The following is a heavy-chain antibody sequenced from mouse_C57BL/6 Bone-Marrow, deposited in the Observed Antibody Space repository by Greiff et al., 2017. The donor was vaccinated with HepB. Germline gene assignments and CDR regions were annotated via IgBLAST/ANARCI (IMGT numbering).Heavy chain of an antibody. CDR3: ARLCSFFDY. Sequence: QVQLQQPGAELVMPGASVKLSCKASGYTFTSYWMHWVKQRPGQGLEWIGEIDPSDSYTNYNQKFKGKSTLTVDKSSSTAYMQLSSLTSEDSAVYYCARLCSFFDYWGRGTTLTVSS. J-gene: IGHJ2*01. CDR2: IDPSDSYT. D-gene: IGHD6-1*01. V-gene: IGHV1-69*01. CDR1: GYTFTSYW.